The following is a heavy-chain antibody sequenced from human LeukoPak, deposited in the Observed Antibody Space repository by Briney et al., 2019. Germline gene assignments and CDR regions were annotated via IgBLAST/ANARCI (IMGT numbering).Heavy chain of an antibody. CDR2: ISSSSSYI. V-gene: IGHV3-21*01. CDR3: AREYYYDSSGYYAPDHFDY. D-gene: IGHD3-22*01. Sequence: GGSLRLSCAASGFTFSSYSMNWVRQAPGKGLEWVSSISSSSSYIYYADSVKGRFTISRDNAKNSLYLQMNSLGAEDTAVYYCAREYYYDSSGYYAPDHFDYWGQGTLVTVSS. J-gene: IGHJ4*02. CDR1: GFTFSSYS.